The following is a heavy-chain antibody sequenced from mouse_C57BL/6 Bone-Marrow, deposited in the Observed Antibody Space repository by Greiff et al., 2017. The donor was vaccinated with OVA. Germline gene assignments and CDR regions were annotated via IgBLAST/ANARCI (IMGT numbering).Heavy chain of an antibody. CDR3: ARGDTTVVEDAMDY. CDR2: IWSGGST. Sequence: QVQLQQSGPGLVQPSQSLSITCTVSGFSFTSYGVHWVRQSLGMGLVWLGVIWSGGSTDYNAAFISRLSISKDISKSQVFFKMNSLQADDTAIYYCARGDTTVVEDAMDYWGQGTSVTVSS. J-gene: IGHJ4*01. D-gene: IGHD1-1*01. V-gene: IGHV2-2*01. CDR1: GFSFTSYG.